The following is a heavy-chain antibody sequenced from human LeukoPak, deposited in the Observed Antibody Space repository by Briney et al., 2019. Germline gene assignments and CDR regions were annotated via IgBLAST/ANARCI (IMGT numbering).Heavy chain of an antibody. J-gene: IGHJ4*02. V-gene: IGHV1-69*05. CDR1: GGTFSYA. CDR3: ARGARGYNYGYHNY. Sequence: SVKVSCKVSGGTFSYAISWVRQAPGQGLEWMGGNIPIFGTTDYAQNFQGRVTFTTDESTSTAYLELSSLRSADTAVYYCARGARGYNYGYHNYWGQGTLVTVSS. D-gene: IGHD5-18*01. CDR2: NIPIFGTT.